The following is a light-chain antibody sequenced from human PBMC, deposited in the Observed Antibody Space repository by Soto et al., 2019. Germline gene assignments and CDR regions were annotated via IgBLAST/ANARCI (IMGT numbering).Light chain of an antibody. CDR2: DAS. Sequence: EIVMTQSPATLSVSPGERATLSCRASQSVSRNVAWYQQKPGQAPRLLIFDASTRATGIPARFSGSGSGAEFTLTISSLQSEDFATYYCQHYNSYSEAFGQGTKVELK. CDR3: QHYNSYSEA. V-gene: IGKV3-15*01. J-gene: IGKJ1*01. CDR1: QSVSRN.